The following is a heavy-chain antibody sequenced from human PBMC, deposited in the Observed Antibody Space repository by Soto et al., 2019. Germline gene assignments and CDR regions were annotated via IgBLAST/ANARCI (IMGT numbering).Heavy chain of an antibody. CDR1: GGSFSGYY. CDR2: INHSGST. J-gene: IGHJ5*02. V-gene: IGHV4-34*01. CDR3: AQILTKKTT. D-gene: IGHD3-9*01. Sequence: QVQLQQWGAGLLKPSETLSLTCAVYGGSFSGYYWSWIRQPPGKGLEWIGEINHSGSTNYNPSLKSRVTISVDTSKKQFSLKLSSVTAADTAVHYCAQILTKKTTWGQGTLVTVSS.